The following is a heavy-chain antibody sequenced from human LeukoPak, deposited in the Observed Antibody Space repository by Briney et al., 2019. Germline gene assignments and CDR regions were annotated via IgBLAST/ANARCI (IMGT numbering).Heavy chain of an antibody. CDR3: AYLKRPVVVVAANGFDY. CDR2: ISGSGGST. D-gene: IGHD2-15*01. V-gene: IGHV3-23*01. Sequence: GGSLRLSCAASGFTFSSYAMSWVRQAPGKGLEWVSAISGSGGSTYYADSVKGRFTISRDNSKNTLYLQMNSLRAEDTAVYYCAYLKRPVVVVAANGFDYWGQGTLVTVSS. CDR1: GFTFSSYA. J-gene: IGHJ4*02.